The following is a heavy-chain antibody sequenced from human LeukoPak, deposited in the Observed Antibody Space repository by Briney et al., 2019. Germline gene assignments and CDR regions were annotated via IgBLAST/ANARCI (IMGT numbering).Heavy chain of an antibody. CDR2: INHSGST. V-gene: IGHV4-34*01. CDR1: GGSFRGYY. Sequence: SETLSLTCAVYGGSFRGYYWSWIRQPPGKGLEWIGEINHSGSTNYNPSLKSRVTISVDTSKNQFSLKLSSVTAADTAVYYCARGRLRWQPYDYWGQGTLVTVSS. CDR3: ARGRLRWQPYDY. D-gene: IGHD4-23*01. J-gene: IGHJ4*02.